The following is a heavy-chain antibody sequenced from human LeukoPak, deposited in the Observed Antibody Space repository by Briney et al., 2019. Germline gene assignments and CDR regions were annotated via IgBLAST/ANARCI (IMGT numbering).Heavy chain of an antibody. CDR3: ARGLEYSSSSDY. V-gene: IGHV3-30-3*01. CDR1: GFTFSSYA. Sequence: GRSLRLSCAASGFTFSSYAMHWVRQAPGKGLEWVAVISYDGSNKYYADSVKGRFTISRDNSKNTLYLQMNSLRAEDTAVYYRARGLEYSSSSDYWGQGTLVTVSS. J-gene: IGHJ4*02. D-gene: IGHD6-6*01. CDR2: ISYDGSNK.